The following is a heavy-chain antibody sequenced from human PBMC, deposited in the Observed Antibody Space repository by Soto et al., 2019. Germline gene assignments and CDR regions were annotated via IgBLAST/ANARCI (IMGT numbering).Heavy chain of an antibody. V-gene: IGHV4-4*07. CDR1: GASISGFY. CDR3: VRDGTKTLRDWFDP. J-gene: IGHJ5*02. D-gene: IGHD1-1*01. Sequence: SETLSLTCTVSGASISGFYWSWIRKSAGKGLEWIGRIYATGTTDYNPSLKSRVMMSVDTSKKQFSLKLRSVTAADTVVYYCVRDGTKTLRDWFDPWGQGISVTVSS. CDR2: IYATGTT.